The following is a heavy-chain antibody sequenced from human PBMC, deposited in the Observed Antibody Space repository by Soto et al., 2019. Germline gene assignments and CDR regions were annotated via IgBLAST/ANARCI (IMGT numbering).Heavy chain of an antibody. CDR3: AKDRDHLGMVDAFGI. D-gene: IGHD3-3*01. V-gene: IGHV3-23*01. Sequence: EMQLLESGGDLVQPGGSLRLSCAASGFTFSNYAMTWVRQAPGKGLEYISAISGSGVTTYYADSMKGRFTVSKDNSKNKLYLHLNSRRADDTAIYYSAKDRDHLGMVDAFGIWGQGTMVTVSS. J-gene: IGHJ3*02. CDR1: GFTFSNYA. CDR2: ISGSGVTT.